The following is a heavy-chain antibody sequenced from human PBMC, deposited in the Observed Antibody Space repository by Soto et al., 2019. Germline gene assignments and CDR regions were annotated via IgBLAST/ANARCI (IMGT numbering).Heavy chain of an antibody. D-gene: IGHD3-22*01. CDR1: GFTFDNYG. CDR3: ARALVVVMSYHFDS. CDR2: ITRSGGST. V-gene: IGHV3-23*01. Sequence: EVQLLESGGDLVQPGGSLRLACAASGFTFDNYGIAWVRQAPGKGLEWVSVITRSGGSTYYTDSVKGRFTISRDNSKNMVYLQMNSLIAEDTARYYCARALVVVMSYHFDSWGQGTLVTVSS. J-gene: IGHJ4*02.